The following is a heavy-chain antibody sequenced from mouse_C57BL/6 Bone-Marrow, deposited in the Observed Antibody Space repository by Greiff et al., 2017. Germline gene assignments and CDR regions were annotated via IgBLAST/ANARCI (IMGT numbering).Heavy chain of an antibody. Sequence: EVQRVESGGGLVKPGGSLKLSCAASGFTFSSYAMSWVRQTPEKRLEWVATISDGGSYTYYPDNVKGRFTISRDNAKNNLYLQMSHLKSEDTAMYYCARASIITTAHYYAMDYWGQGASVTGSS. J-gene: IGHJ4*01. CDR1: GFTFSSYA. D-gene: IGHD2-5*01. V-gene: IGHV5-4*01. CDR2: ISDGGSYT. CDR3: ARASIITTAHYYAMDY.